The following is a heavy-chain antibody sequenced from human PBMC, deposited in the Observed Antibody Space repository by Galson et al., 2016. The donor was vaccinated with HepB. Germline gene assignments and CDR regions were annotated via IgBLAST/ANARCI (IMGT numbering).Heavy chain of an antibody. D-gene: IGHD1-26*01. CDR1: GFTFSSYW. Sequence: SLRLSCAASGFTFSSYWMHWVRQAPGKGLVWVARINSDGSTTHYADSVKGRFTISRDNAKKTMYLQMNNLRAEDTAVYYCVNLGTTRTWGQGTQVTVSS. J-gene: IGHJ5*02. CDR2: INSDGSTT. V-gene: IGHV3-74*01. CDR3: VNLGTTRT.